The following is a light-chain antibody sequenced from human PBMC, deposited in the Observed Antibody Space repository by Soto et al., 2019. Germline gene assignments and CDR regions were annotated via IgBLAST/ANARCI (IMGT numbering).Light chain of an antibody. J-gene: IGLJ1*01. V-gene: IGLV2-14*01. CDR2: EVT. CDR1: SSDVGSYKY. Sequence: QSVLTQPASVSGSPGQSITISCTGTSSDVGSYKYVSWYQQHPGKAPKLMIYEVTYRPSGVSNRFSGSKSGNTASLTISGLQAEDEADYYCSSYTSSSTPYVFGTGTKVTVL. CDR3: SSYTSSSTPYV.